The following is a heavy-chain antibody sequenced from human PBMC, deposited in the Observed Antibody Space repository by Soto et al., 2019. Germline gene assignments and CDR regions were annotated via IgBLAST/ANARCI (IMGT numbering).Heavy chain of an antibody. Sequence: QVQLVQSGTEVKKPGASVKGSCKASGYTFTSYGISWVRQAPGQGLEWMGWISPYDDNTNYAQNLQGRDTMTTDTSTRTAYMDLRSLRSDNTAVYYCARGGYYDSSGSRNYHYYGMDAWGQGTTVTVS. CDR3: ARGGYYDSSGSRNYHYYGMDA. CDR1: GYTFTSYG. V-gene: IGHV1-18*01. J-gene: IGHJ6*02. D-gene: IGHD3-22*01. CDR2: ISPYDDNT.